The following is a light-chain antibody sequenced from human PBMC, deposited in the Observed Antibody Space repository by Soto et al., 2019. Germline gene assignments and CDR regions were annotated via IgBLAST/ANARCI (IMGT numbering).Light chain of an antibody. V-gene: IGLV1-44*01. CDR3: AAWDDSLYGWV. J-gene: IGLJ3*02. Sequence: QSVLTQPPSASGTPGQRVTISCSGSSSNIGSNTVNWYQQLPGTAPTLLIYYNNQRPSGVPDRISGSKSGTSASLAISGLQSEDEAHYYWAAWDDSLYGWVFGGGTKLTVL. CDR1: SSNIGSNT. CDR2: YNN.